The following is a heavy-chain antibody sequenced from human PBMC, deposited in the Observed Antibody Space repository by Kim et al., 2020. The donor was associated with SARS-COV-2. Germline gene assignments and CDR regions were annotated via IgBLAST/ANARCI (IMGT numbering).Heavy chain of an antibody. Sequence: GGSLRLSCAASGFIFRSYDMSWVRQAPGKGLEWVSAISRDGGTTSYADSVKGRFTISRDNSKNTVYLQMNSLRAEDTAVYCCARQGVGWGGDCCRYGYF. D-gene: IGHD2-21*02. J-gene: IGHJ2*01. CDR3: ARQGVGWGGDCCRYGYF. V-gene: IGHV3-23*01. CDR1: GFIFRSYD. CDR2: ISRDGGTT.